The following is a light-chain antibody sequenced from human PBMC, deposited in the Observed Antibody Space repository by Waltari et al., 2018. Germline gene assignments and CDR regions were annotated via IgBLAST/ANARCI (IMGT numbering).Light chain of an antibody. CDR1: KLVDKY. V-gene: IGLV3-1*01. CDR3: QTWDSGTVL. Sequence: DLTQPPSVSVSPGQTATITCSGEKLVDKYVCWYQQKPGLSPVRVIHQDSERPSGRPERFSGSNSGNTPTLTIRGTQAVDEADYYCQTWDSGTVLFGGGTKVTVL. CDR2: QDS. J-gene: IGLJ2*01.